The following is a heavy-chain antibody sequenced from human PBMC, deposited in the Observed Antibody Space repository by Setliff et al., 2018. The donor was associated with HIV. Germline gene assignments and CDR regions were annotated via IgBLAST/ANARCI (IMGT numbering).Heavy chain of an antibody. Sequence: GESLKISCKGSGYSFPTYWIAWVRQMPGKGLEWMGVIYPDESDSRYSPSFRGQVTISADKSSNTAYLQWSCLKASDTAMYYCARVDMGYYYDSSGYSHFDHWGQGTLVTVSS. J-gene: IGHJ5*02. V-gene: IGHV5-51*01. CDR1: GYSFPTYW. CDR3: ARVDMGYYYDSSGYSHFDH. CDR2: IYPDESDS. D-gene: IGHD3-22*01.